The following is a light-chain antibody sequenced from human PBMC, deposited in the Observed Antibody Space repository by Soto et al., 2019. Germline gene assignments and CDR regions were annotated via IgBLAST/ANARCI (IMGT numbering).Light chain of an antibody. V-gene: IGKV3D-20*02. Sequence: EIVLTQSPGTLSLSPGERATLSCRASQGVSSSYLAWYQQKPGQAPRLLIYDASNRATGIPARFSGSGSGTDFTLTISSLEPEDFAVYYCQQRSNWPPWTFGQGTKVDIK. CDR3: QQRSNWPPWT. CDR1: QGVSSSY. CDR2: DAS. J-gene: IGKJ1*01.